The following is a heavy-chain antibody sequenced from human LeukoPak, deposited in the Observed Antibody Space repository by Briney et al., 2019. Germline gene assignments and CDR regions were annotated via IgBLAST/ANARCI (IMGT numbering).Heavy chain of an antibody. CDR1: GGSISSGGYY. J-gene: IGHJ4*02. V-gene: IGHV4-31*03. Sequence: SETLSLTCTVSGGSISSGGYYWSWIRQHPGKGLEWIGYIYYSGSTYYNPSFKSRVTISVDTSKNQFSLKLSSVTAADTAVYYCASSTSIVGATPFDYWGQGTLVTVSS. CDR3: ASSTSIVGATPFDY. CDR2: IYYSGST. D-gene: IGHD1-26*01.